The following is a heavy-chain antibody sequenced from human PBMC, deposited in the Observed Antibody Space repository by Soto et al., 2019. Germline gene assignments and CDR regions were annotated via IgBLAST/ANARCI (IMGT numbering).Heavy chain of an antibody. Sequence: SETLSLTCTVSGGSISSYYWSWIRQPPGKGLEWIGYIYYSGSTNYNPSLKSRVTISVDTSKNQFSLKLSSVTAADTAVYYCARDRGLPQYYFDYWGQGTLVTVSS. J-gene: IGHJ4*02. CDR1: GGSISSYY. CDR2: IYYSGST. V-gene: IGHV4-59*01. CDR3: ARDRGLPQYYFDY.